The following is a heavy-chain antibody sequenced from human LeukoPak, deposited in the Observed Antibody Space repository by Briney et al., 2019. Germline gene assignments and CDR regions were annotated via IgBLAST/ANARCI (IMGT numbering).Heavy chain of an antibody. CDR3: ARTPPNWGADY. CDR1: GYTFTSYD. CDR2: MSPNSGNT. Sequence: ASEKVSCKASGYTFTSYDINWVRQATGQGLEWMGWMSPNSGNTGYAQKFQGRVTTTRDTSIGTAYLELSSLKSEDTAVYYCARTPPNWGADYWGQGTLVTVSS. V-gene: IGHV1-8*01. J-gene: IGHJ4*02. D-gene: IGHD7-27*01.